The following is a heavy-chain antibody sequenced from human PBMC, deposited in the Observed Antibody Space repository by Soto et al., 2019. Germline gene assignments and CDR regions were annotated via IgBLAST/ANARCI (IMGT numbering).Heavy chain of an antibody. Sequence: QVQLVESGGGVVQPGRSLRLSCAASGFTFSSYGMHWVRQAPGKGLEWVAVISYDGSNKYYADSVKGRFTISRDNSKNTLYLQMNSMRAEDTALYYCAKADCSGGSCYSIIWGQGTLVTVSS. V-gene: IGHV3-30*18. CDR1: GFTFSSYG. CDR3: AKADCSGGSCYSII. CDR2: ISYDGSNK. D-gene: IGHD2-15*01. J-gene: IGHJ1*01.